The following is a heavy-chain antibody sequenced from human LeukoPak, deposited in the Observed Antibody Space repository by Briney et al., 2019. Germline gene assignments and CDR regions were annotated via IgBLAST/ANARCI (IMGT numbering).Heavy chain of an antibody. D-gene: IGHD6-13*01. Sequence: GGSLRLSCAASGFTSSSYAMSWVRQGPGRGLEWVSAISGSGSSTYYADSVKGRFTISRDNSKNTLYLQMNSLRAEDTAVYYCAAVLYSSSWLNWGQGTLVTVSS. V-gene: IGHV3-23*01. CDR2: ISGSGSST. CDR3: AAVLYSSSWLN. J-gene: IGHJ4*02. CDR1: GFTSSSYA.